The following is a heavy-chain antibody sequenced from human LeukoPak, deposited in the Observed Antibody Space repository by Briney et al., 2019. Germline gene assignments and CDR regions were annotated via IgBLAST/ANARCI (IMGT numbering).Heavy chain of an antibody. J-gene: IGHJ5*02. CDR2: IYYSGST. D-gene: IGHD6-6*01. CDR1: GGSISSGDYY. Sequence: PSQTLSLTCTVSGGSISSGDYYWSWIRQHPGKGLEWIGYIYYSGSTYYNPSLKSRVTISVDTSKNQFSLKLSSVTAADTAVYYCARELWVAAHPFDPWGQGTLVTVSS. V-gene: IGHV4-31*03. CDR3: ARELWVAAHPFDP.